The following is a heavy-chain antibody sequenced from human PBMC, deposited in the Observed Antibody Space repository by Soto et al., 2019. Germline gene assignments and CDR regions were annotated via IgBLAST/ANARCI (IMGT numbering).Heavy chain of an antibody. Sequence: GESLKISCTGSGYSFSRYRIGWVRQMPGKGLEWMGFIYPAASDTRYSPSFQGQVTISADKSISTAYLQWSSLKASDTAMYYCARRSSTYYYAMVVWGQGTTVNV. D-gene: IGHD1-26*01. CDR2: IYPAASDT. V-gene: IGHV5-51*01. CDR1: GYSFSRYR. J-gene: IGHJ6*02. CDR3: ARRSSTYYYAMVV.